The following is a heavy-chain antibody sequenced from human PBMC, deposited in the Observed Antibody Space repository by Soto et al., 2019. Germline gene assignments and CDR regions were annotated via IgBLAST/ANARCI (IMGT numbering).Heavy chain of an antibody. V-gene: IGHV3-30*03. Sequence: GGSLRLSCAASGFTFSSYGMHWVRQAPGKGLEWVAVISYDGSNKYYADSVKGRFTISRDNSKNTLYLQMNSLRAEDTAVYYCATLRITIFGVVIMSVRGWSPPENYGMDVWGQGTTVTVSS. CDR2: ISYDGSNK. CDR1: GFTFSSYG. D-gene: IGHD3-3*01. J-gene: IGHJ6*02. CDR3: ATLRITIFGVVIMSVRGWSPPENYGMDV.